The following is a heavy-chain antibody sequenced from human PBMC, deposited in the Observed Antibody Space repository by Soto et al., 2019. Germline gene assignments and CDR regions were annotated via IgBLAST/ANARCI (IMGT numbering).Heavy chain of an antibody. CDR2: INPNSGGT. Sequence: QVQLVQSGAEVKKPGASVKVSCKASGYTFTGYYMHWVRQAPGQGLEWMGWINPNSGGTNYAQKFQGRVTMTRDTYISSAYMELRRLRSDDTAVYYCARDSPKLRYFDWLSAGAFDIWGQGTMVTVSS. V-gene: IGHV1-2*02. CDR1: GYTFTGYY. D-gene: IGHD3-9*01. CDR3: ARDSPKLRYFDWLSAGAFDI. J-gene: IGHJ3*02.